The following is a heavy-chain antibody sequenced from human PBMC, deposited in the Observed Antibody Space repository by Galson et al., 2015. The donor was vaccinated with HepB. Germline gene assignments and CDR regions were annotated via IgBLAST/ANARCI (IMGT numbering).Heavy chain of an antibody. V-gene: IGHV1-3*01. CDR1: GYTFTSYA. CDR2: INAGNGNT. D-gene: IGHD3-3*01. J-gene: IGHJ6*03. CDR3: AREGGYDFWSGYYNYYYMDV. Sequence: SVKVSCKASGYTFTSYAMHWVRQAPGQRLEWMGWINAGNGNTKYSQKFQGRVTITRDTSASTAYMELSSLRSEDTAVYYCAREGGYDFWSGYYNYYYMDVWGKGTTVTVSS.